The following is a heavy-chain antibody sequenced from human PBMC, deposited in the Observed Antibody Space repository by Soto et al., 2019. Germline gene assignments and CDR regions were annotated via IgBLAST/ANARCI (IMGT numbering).Heavy chain of an antibody. CDR2: INPNSGDT. J-gene: IGHJ3*02. D-gene: IGHD1-26*01. V-gene: IGHV1-2*02. CDR3: ARLDSGNYYDVFDI. Sequence: AASVKVSCKASGYTFSDYYMHWVRQAPGQGLEWMGWINPNSGDTNYAQKFQGRVSMTRDTSISTAYMALSRLRYDDTAIYYCARLDSGNYYDVFDIWGQGTMVTVSS. CDR1: GYTFSDYY.